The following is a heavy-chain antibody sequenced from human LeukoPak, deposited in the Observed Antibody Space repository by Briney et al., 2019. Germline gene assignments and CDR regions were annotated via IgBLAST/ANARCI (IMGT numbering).Heavy chain of an antibody. CDR2: FDPEDGET. V-gene: IGHV1-24*01. J-gene: IGHJ4*02. CDR1: GYTLTELS. D-gene: IGHD3-10*01. CDR3: ARRRRWFGEPPSY. Sequence: ASVKVSCKVSGYTLTELSMHWVRQAPGKGLEWMGGFDPEDGETIYAQKFQGRVTMTRNTSISTAYMELSSLRSEDTAVYYCARRRRWFGEPPSYWGQGTLVTVSS.